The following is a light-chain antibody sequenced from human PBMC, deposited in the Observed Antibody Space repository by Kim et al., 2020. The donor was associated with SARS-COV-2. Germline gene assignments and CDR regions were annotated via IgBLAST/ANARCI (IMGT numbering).Light chain of an antibody. V-gene: IGLV3-19*01. CDR3: NSRDSSGNHWV. J-gene: IGLJ3*02. CDR1: SLRSYY. CDR2: GKN. Sequence: ALGQTVRITCQGDSLRSYYASWYQQKPGQAHVLVIYGKNNRPSGIPDRFSGSSSGNTASLTITGAQAEDEADYYCNSRDSSGNHWVFGGGTKLTVL.